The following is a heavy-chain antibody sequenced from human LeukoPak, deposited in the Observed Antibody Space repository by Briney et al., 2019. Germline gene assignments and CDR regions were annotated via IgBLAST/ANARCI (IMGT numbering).Heavy chain of an antibody. CDR1: SGPFSGYY. V-gene: IGHV4-34*01. CDR3: ARSAKDCSGGKCFHTGFDY. J-gene: IGHJ4*02. D-gene: IGHD2-15*01. CDR2: INDSGDT. Sequence: SETLSLTCAVYSGPFSGYYWSWIRQPPGKGLEWIADINDSGDTNYYPSLKSRVTISEDTSKNQFSLKLSSVTAADTAVYYCARSAKDCSGGKCFHTGFDYWGQGTLVTVSS.